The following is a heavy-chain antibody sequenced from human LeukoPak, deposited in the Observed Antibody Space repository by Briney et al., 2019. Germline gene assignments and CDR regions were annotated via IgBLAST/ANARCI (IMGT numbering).Heavy chain of an antibody. V-gene: IGHV3-30*01. J-gene: IGHJ3*02. CDR3: ARPMNRMIVDAFDI. Sequence: GGSLRLSCAASGFTFSSYAMHWVRQAPGKGLEWVAVISYDGSNKYYADSVKGRFTISRDNSKNTLYLQMNSLRAEDTAVYYCARPMNRMIVDAFDIRGQGTMVTVSS. CDR2: ISYDGSNK. CDR1: GFTFSSYA. D-gene: IGHD3-22*01.